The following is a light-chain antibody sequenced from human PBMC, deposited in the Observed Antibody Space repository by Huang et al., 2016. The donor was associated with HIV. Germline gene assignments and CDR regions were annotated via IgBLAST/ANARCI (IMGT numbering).Light chain of an antibody. Sequence: AVQLTQFPSSLSASVGDRVVITCRASQDIRTSLAWYQQKPGRAPKLLISAASKLQSGVSTRFSGYSAGAYFTLFITNVQPEDVATYYCQQLHDYPVTFGRGTRLDIK. CDR1: QDIRTS. CDR2: AAS. V-gene: IGKV1D-13*01. CDR3: QQLHDYPVT. J-gene: IGKJ5*01.